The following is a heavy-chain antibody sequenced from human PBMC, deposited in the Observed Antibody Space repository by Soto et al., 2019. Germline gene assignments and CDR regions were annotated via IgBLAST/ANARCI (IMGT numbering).Heavy chain of an antibody. J-gene: IGHJ4*02. D-gene: IGHD5-12*01. Sequence: QLVQSGAEVKKPGASVKVSCKTSGPTFIAYYIHWVRQAPRPGLEWMGWIDPKGGGTTSEQKFLGRVPMTRDTSINTAYMELNTLTSDDTALYYCARISVDVPEWGQGTLITVSS. V-gene: IGHV1-2*02. CDR1: GPTFIAYY. CDR3: ARISVDVPE. CDR2: IDPKGGGT.